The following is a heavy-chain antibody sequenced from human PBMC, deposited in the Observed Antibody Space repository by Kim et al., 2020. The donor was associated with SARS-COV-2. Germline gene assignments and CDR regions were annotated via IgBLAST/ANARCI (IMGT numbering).Heavy chain of an antibody. Sequence: SETLSLTCAVYGGSFSGYYWSWIRQPPGKGLEWIGEINHSGSTNYNPSLKSRVTISVDTSKNQFSLKLSSVTAADTAVYYCATLRGIYSSGWYFKSEMIDYWGQGTLVTVSS. J-gene: IGHJ4*02. D-gene: IGHD6-19*01. V-gene: IGHV4-34*01. CDR1: GGSFSGYY. CDR2: INHSGST. CDR3: ATLRGIYSSGWYFKSEMIDY.